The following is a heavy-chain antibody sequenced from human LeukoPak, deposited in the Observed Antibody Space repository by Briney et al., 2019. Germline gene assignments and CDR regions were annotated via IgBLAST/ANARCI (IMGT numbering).Heavy chain of an antibody. D-gene: IGHD6-19*01. CDR1: GGSISSSSYY. V-gene: IGHV4-39*07. Sequence: PSETLSLTCTVSGGSISSSSYYWGWIRQPPGKGLEWIGSIYYSGSTYYNPSLKSRVTISVDTSKNQLSLKLSSVTAADTAVYYCASRPIPVDIFDYWGQGTLVTVSS. CDR3: ASRPIPVDIFDY. J-gene: IGHJ4*02. CDR2: IYYSGST.